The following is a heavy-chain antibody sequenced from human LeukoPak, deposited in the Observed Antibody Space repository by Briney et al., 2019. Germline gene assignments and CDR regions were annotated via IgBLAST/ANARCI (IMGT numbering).Heavy chain of an antibody. J-gene: IGHJ6*02. CDR3: ARDPQYYDFWSGMDV. CDR1: GYTFTSYA. CDR2: INVGNGNT. V-gene: IGHV1-3*01. Sequence: ASVKVSCKASGYTFTSYAMHWVRQAPGQRLEWMGWINVGNGNTKYSQKFQGRVTITRDTSASTAYMELSSLRSEDTAVYYCARDPQYYDFWSGMDVWGQGTTVTVSS. D-gene: IGHD3-3*01.